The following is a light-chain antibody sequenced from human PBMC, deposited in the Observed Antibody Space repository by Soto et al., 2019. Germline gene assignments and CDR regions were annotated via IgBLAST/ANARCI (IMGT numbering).Light chain of an antibody. Sequence: EIVMTQSPVTLSVSPGERATLSCRASKSVNSNLAWYQQKPGQAPRLLIYAASTGATGIPARFSGSGSGSDFTLTISSLQSEDFAVYYCHQYNSWPLTFGPGTKVDIK. CDR2: AAS. CDR1: KSVNSN. CDR3: HQYNSWPLT. V-gene: IGKV3-15*01. J-gene: IGKJ3*01.